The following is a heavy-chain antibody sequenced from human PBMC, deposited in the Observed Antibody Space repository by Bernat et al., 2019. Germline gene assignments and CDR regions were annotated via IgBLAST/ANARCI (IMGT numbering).Heavy chain of an antibody. CDR2: IRYDGSNK. CDR1: GFTFSSYG. Sequence: QVQLVESGGGVVQPGGSLRLSCAASGFTFSSYGMHWVRQAPGKGLEWMAFIRYDGSNKYYADSVKGRFTISRDNSKNTLYLQMNSLRAEDTAVYYCAKDLGNSGYDYEFHYYYYGMDVWGQGTTVTVSS. J-gene: IGHJ6*02. CDR3: AKDLGNSGYDYEFHYYYYGMDV. D-gene: IGHD5-12*01. V-gene: IGHV3-30*02.